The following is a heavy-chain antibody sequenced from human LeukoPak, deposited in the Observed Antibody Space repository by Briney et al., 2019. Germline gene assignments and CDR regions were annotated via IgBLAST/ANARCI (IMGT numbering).Heavy chain of an antibody. Sequence: GGSLRLSCTASGFTFGDYAMSWVRQAPGKGLEWVGFIRGKAYGGTTEYAASVKGRFTISRDDSKSIAYLQMNSLKTEDTAVYYCTRAGYYYGSGSPDYWGQGTLVTVSS. J-gene: IGHJ4*02. CDR1: GFTFGDYA. CDR3: TRAGYYYGSGSPDY. D-gene: IGHD3-10*01. V-gene: IGHV3-49*04. CDR2: IRGKAYGGTT.